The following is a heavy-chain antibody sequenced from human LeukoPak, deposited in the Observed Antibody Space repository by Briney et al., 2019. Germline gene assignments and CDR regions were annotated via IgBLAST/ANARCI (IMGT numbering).Heavy chain of an antibody. Sequence: PWGSLRLSCGASGFTFSSYWMSWVRQAPGRGLEWVANIKKDGSEKDYADSVKGRFTISRDNAKNSPYLQMTNLRAEDTAIYYCAKLGGTARFDPWGQGTLVTVSS. CDR1: GFTFSSYW. D-gene: IGHD1-7*01. CDR2: IKKDGSEK. J-gene: IGHJ5*02. CDR3: AKLGGTARFDP. V-gene: IGHV3-7*01.